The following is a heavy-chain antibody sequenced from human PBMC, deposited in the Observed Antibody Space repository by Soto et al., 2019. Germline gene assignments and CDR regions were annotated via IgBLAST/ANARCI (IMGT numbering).Heavy chain of an antibody. V-gene: IGHV1-69*12. CDR2: IIPIFGTA. J-gene: IGHJ5*02. D-gene: IGHD2-2*01. CDR3: AEGGAAMSFVGWFDP. Sequence: QVQLVQSGAEVKKPGSSVKVSCKASGGTFSSYAISWVRQAPGQGLEWMGGIIPIFGTANYAQKFQGRVTITADESTSTAYMELSRLRSEDTAVYYGAEGGAAMSFVGWFDPWGQGTLVTVSS. CDR1: GGTFSSYA.